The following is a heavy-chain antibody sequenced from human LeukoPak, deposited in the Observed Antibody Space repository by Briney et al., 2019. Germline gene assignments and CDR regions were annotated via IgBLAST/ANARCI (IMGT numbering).Heavy chain of an antibody. CDR2: ISAYNGNT. J-gene: IGHJ6*02. CDR1: GYTFITYG. CDR3: ARVDCTNGVCYSPDYYFYGMDV. V-gene: IGHV1-18*01. D-gene: IGHD2-8*01. Sequence: AASVKVSCKASGYTFITYGISWVRQAPGQGLEWMGWISAYNGNTNYAQKFQSRVTMTTDTSTSTAFMELRSLRSDDTAVYYCARVDCTNGVCYSPDYYFYGMDVWGQGTTVTVSS.